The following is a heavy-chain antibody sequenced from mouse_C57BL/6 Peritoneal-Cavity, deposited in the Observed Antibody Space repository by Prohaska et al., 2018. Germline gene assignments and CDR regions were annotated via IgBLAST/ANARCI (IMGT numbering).Heavy chain of an antibody. CDR2: INPYNGGT. J-gene: IGHJ2*01. V-gene: IGHV1-19*01. CDR3: ARGPLDY. Sequence: HGKSLEWIGVINPYNGGTSYNQKFKGKATLTVDKSSSTAYMELNSLTSEDSAVYYCARGPLDYWGQGTTLTVSS.